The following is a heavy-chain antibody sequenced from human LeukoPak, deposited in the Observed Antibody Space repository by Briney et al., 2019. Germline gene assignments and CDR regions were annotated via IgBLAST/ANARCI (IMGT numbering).Heavy chain of an antibody. CDR3: ERGQLEYSCGSCYYYMDV. CDR1: GFTFSDYY. D-gene: IGHD5-18*01. Sequence: PGGSLRLSCAASGFTFSDYYMSWIRQAPGKGLEWVSYISSSGSTIYYADSVKGRFTISRDNAKNSLYLQMNSLIAEDTAVYYCERGQLEYSCGSCYYYMDVWGKGTTVTVSS. J-gene: IGHJ6*03. V-gene: IGHV3-11*04. CDR2: ISSSGSTI.